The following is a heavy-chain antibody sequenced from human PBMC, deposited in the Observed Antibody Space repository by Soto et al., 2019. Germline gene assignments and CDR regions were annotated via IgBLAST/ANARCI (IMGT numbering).Heavy chain of an antibody. J-gene: IGHJ4*02. CDR1: GFTFDDYA. CDR2: ISWNSGSI. V-gene: IGHV3-9*01. CDR3: AKVKPDYGDYGGPEYYFDY. D-gene: IGHD4-17*01. Sequence: EVQLVESGGGLVQPGRSLRLSCAASGFTFDDYAMHWDRHAPGKGLEWVSGISWNSGSIGYADSVKGRFTISSDNAKNSLYLQMNSLRAEDTALYYCAKVKPDYGDYGGPEYYFDYWGQGALVTVSS.